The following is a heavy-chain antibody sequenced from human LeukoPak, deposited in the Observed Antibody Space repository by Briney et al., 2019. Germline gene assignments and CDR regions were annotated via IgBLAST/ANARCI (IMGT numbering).Heavy chain of an antibody. CDR3: AMGGGTVVTRNFDY. CDR1: GFTFSSYA. V-gene: IGHV3-30-3*01. J-gene: IGHJ4*02. CDR2: ISYDGGNE. Sequence: GGSLRLSCAASGFTFSSYAMHWVRQAPGKGLEWVAVISYDGGNEYYADSVKGRFTISRDNSKNTLFLQMNSLRAEDTAVYSCAMGGGTVVTRNFDYWGQGTLLTVSS. D-gene: IGHD4-23*01.